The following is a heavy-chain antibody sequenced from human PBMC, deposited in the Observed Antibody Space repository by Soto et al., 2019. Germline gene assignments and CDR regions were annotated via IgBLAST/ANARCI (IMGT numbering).Heavy chain of an antibody. CDR1: DDSISSFY. V-gene: IGHV4-59*01. CDR2: TYYSGST. D-gene: IGHD6-19*01. Sequence: QVQLQESGPGLVKPSETLSLTCTVSDDSISSFYWSWIRQPPGKGLQWIVYTYYSGSTNYNPSLRSRVTISVDTSKNHLSLKLSSVTAADTAVYYCARGLWYSSGYDAFDLWGQGTMVTVSS. CDR3: ARGLWYSSGYDAFDL. J-gene: IGHJ3*01.